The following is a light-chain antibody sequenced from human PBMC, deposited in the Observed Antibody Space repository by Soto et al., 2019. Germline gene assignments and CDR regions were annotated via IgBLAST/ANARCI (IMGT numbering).Light chain of an antibody. Sequence: QSVLTQPPSVSGAPGQKITISCTGSSPNIGAGYDVHWYHQVPGAAPKLLISGDNNRPSGVPDRFSGSKSGTSASLAITGLQAEDEADYYCQSYDGSLSRVFGTGTKVTVL. J-gene: IGLJ1*01. CDR3: QSYDGSLSRV. CDR2: GDN. V-gene: IGLV1-40*01. CDR1: SPNIGAGYD.